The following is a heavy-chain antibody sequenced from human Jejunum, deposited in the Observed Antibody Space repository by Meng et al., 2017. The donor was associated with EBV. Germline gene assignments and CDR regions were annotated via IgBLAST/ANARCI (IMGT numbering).Heavy chain of an antibody. Sequence: LVQVWGEVTEPGASVRVSVKASGYTFAGSFINGVRQAPGQGLEWMGRINPNRGGTSYTQKFQGRVTMTRDTSITTAYMELSRLGSDDTAVYYCARDYSDSSRQGYWGQGTLVTVSS. J-gene: IGHJ4*02. D-gene: IGHD3-22*01. V-gene: IGHV1-2*06. CDR2: INPNRGGT. CDR3: ARDYSDSSRQGY. CDR1: GYTFAGSF.